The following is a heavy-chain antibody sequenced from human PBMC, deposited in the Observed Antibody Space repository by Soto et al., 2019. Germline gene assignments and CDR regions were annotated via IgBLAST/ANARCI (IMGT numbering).Heavy chain of an antibody. CDR1: GFTFSTYA. Sequence: GGSLRLSCEASGFTFSTYAMSWVRQGPGKGLEWVSSISTGGGGTYYADSVKGRFTISRDNSRNTLYLQMNSLRAEDTAVYYCAKESGSSSSFGSAALYHYWGQGTLVTVSS. J-gene: IGHJ4*02. V-gene: IGHV3-23*01. D-gene: IGHD6-6*01. CDR2: ISTGGGGT. CDR3: AKESGSSSSFGSAALYHY.